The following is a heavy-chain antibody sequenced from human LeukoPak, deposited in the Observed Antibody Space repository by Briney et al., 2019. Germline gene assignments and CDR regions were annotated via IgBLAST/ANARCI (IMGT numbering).Heavy chain of an antibody. CDR3: ATAYNLNDVLDY. CDR2: IDPSGGST. Sequence: ASVKVSCKASGSTFTSYYMHWVRQAPGQGLEWMGIIDPSGGSTSYAQKFQGRVTMTRDTSTSTVYMELSSLRSEDTAVYYCATAYNLNDVLDYWGQGTLVTVSS. CDR1: GSTFTSYY. V-gene: IGHV1-46*01. J-gene: IGHJ4*02. D-gene: IGHD1-20*01.